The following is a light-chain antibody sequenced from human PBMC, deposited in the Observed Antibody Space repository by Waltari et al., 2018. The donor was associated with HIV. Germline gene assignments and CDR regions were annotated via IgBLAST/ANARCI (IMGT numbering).Light chain of an antibody. J-gene: IGLJ3*02. CDR1: SSEVGSYNL. CDR3: CSHAGSDTWV. CDR2: EAS. Sequence: QSALTQPASVSGSPGQSLTISCTGTSSEVGSYNLVTWYRQNPGTAPKVIIYEASKRPSGVSSRFSGSKSGNTASLTISGLQAEDEAYYCCCSHAGSDTWVFGGGTKLTVL. V-gene: IGLV2-23*01.